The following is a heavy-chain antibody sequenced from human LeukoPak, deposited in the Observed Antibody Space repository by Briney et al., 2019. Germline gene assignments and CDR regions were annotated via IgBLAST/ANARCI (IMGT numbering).Heavy chain of an antibody. Sequence: SETLSLTCTVSGYSISSGYYWGWIRQPPGKGLEWIGSIYHSGSTYYNPSLKSRVTISVDTSKNQFSLKLSSVTAADTAVYYCARGDDILTGYSYFDYWGQGTLVTVSS. D-gene: IGHD3-9*01. CDR3: ARGDDILTGYSYFDY. CDR1: GYSISSGYY. V-gene: IGHV4-38-2*02. CDR2: IYHSGST. J-gene: IGHJ4*02.